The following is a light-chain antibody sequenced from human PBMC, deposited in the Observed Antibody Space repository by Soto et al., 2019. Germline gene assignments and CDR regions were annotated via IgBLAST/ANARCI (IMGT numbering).Light chain of an antibody. Sequence: HSVLTQPPSASGTPGQRVTLSCSGSSSNIETNTVSWYQQLPGTAPKLLIYTNNQRPSGVPDRFSGSKSGTSASLAISGLQSEDEADYYCAAWDDSLNGWVFGGGTKLTVL. CDR1: SSNIETNT. CDR3: AAWDDSLNGWV. CDR2: TNN. J-gene: IGLJ3*02. V-gene: IGLV1-44*01.